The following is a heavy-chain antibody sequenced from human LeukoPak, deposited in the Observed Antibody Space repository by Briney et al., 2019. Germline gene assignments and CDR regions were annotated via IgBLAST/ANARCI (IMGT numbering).Heavy chain of an antibody. D-gene: IGHD2-8*01. CDR1: GFTFSSYA. CDR3: AKDGGGYCTNGVCHTIYYFDY. J-gene: IGHJ4*02. Sequence: GGSLRLSCAASGFTFSSYAMSWVRQAPGKGLEWVSAISGSGGSTYYADSVKGRFTISRDNSKNTLYLQMNSLRAEDTAVYYCAKDGGGYCTNGVCHTIYYFDYWGQGTLVTVSS. CDR2: ISGSGGST. V-gene: IGHV3-23*01.